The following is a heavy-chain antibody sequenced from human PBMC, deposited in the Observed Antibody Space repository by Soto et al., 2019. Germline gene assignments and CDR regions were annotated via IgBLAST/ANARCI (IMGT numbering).Heavy chain of an antibody. CDR1: GGSISSGGYS. J-gene: IGHJ4*02. CDR2: IYHSGST. V-gene: IGHV4-30-2*01. Sequence: QLQLQESGSGLVKPSQTLSLTCAVSGGSISSGGYSWSWIRQPPGTGLECIGYIYHSGSTYYNPSLKSRVTKPVDRSKNQFSLRLSSVTAADTAVYYCAGGIAARPLGYWGQGALVTVSS. D-gene: IGHD6-6*01. CDR3: AGGIAARPLGY.